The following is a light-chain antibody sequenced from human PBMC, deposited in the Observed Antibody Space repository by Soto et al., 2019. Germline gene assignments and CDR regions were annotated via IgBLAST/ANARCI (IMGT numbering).Light chain of an antibody. CDR3: QQTFSIPRT. V-gene: IGKV1-39*01. Sequence: DTQMTQSPSSLSASVGDRVTITCRASQNVRSYLNWYQQKPGKAPNLLISETSTLESGVPSRFSGDGYGTHFTLSISNLHPEDFATYFCQQTFSIPRTFGQGTKVDIK. J-gene: IGKJ1*01. CDR2: ETS. CDR1: QNVRSY.